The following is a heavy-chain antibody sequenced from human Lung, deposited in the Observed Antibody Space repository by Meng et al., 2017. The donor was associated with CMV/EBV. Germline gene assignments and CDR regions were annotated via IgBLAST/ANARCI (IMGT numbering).Heavy chain of an antibody. CDR1: GGSFSGYY. J-gene: IGHJ6*02. D-gene: IGHD4-11*01. CDR3: ARGLADSNPFFYYYYGMDV. Sequence: SETLSLTCAAYGGSFSGYYCTWIRQSPGKGLEWIGDINHSGSTNYNPSLKSRVTISVDTSKKQCSLKLSSVTAADTAVYFCARGLADSNPFFYYYYGMDVWXQRTTVXFSS. V-gene: IGHV4-34*01. CDR2: INHSGST.